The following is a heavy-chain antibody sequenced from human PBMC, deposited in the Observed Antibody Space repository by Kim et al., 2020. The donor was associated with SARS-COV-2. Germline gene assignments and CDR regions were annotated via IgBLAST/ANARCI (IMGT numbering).Heavy chain of an antibody. CDR3: ARPVRGFDGFDI. D-gene: IGHD4-17*01. V-gene: IGHV3-74*01. J-gene: IGHJ3*02. CDR2: INTDGSST. CDR1: GFTFSSYW. Sequence: GGSLRLSCAASGFTFSSYWMYWVRQAPGKGLVWISRINTDGSSTNYADSVKGRFTISRDNAKNTLYLQMNSLRAEDTAVYYCARPVRGFDGFDIWGQGTMVTVSS.